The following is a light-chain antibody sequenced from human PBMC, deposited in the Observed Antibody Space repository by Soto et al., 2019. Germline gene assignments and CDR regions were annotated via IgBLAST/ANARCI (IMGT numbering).Light chain of an antibody. V-gene: IGKV3-20*01. J-gene: IGKJ2*01. Sequence: EIVLTQSPGTLSLSPGERATLSCRASQSVSSRYLAWYQQKPGQAPSLLIHDASSRATGIPDRFSGSGSGTDFTLTISRLEPEDFAVYYCQQYNTSPPRYTFGQGTKLEIK. CDR2: DAS. CDR1: QSVSSRY. CDR3: QQYNTSPPRYT.